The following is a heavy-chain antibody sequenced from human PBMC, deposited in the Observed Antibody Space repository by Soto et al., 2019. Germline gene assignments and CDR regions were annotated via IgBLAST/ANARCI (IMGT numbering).Heavy chain of an antibody. Sequence: SETLSLTCTVSGGSISSYYWSWIRQPPGKGLEWIGYIYYSGSTNYNPSLKSRVTISVDTSKNQFSLKLSPVTAADTAVYYCARGPGTKSYYYYYGMDVWGQGTTVTVSS. CDR2: IYYSGST. V-gene: IGHV4-59*01. CDR1: GGSISSYY. CDR3: ARGPGTKSYYYYYGMDV. D-gene: IGHD1-7*01. J-gene: IGHJ6*02.